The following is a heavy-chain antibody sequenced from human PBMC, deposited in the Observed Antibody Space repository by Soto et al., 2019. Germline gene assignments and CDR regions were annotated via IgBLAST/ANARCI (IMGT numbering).Heavy chain of an antibody. J-gene: IGHJ6*03. V-gene: IGHV1-8*01. Sequence: ASVKVSCKASGYTFTSYDINWVRQATGQGLEWMGWMNPNSGNTGYAQKFQGRVTMTRNTSISTAYMELSSLRSEDTAVYYCARATKDGYDFWSKTLHYYYYYMDVWGKGTTVTVSS. D-gene: IGHD3-3*01. CDR1: GYTFTSYD. CDR2: MNPNSGNT. CDR3: ARATKDGYDFWSKTLHYYYYYMDV.